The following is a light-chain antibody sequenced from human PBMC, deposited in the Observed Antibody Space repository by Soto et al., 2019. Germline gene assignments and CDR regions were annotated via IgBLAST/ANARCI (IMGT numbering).Light chain of an antibody. J-gene: IGLJ1*01. CDR2: ENN. CDR3: GTWDSSLSVYV. CDR1: SSTIGSNY. Sequence: QSVFTQPPSVSAAPGQMITISCSGSSSTIGSNYASWYQQLPGTAPKLLIYENNKRPSGISDRFSGSKSGTSATLGIAGLQTGDEADYYCGTWDSSLSVYVFGTGTKLTVL. V-gene: IGLV1-51*01.